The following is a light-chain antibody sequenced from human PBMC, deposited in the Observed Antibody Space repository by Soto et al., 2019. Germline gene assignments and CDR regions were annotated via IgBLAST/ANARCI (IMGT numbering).Light chain of an antibody. CDR3: LVFCGGALV. J-gene: IGLJ3*02. CDR1: TGAVTSGYY. CDR2: STN. Sequence: QAVVTQEPSLTVSPGGTVTLTCASSTGAVTSGYYPNWFQQKPGQAPRPLIYSTNIRHSWTPARFSGSLLGGKAALTLSGVQDEAEYEYYCLVFCGGALVFGGGTKLTVL. V-gene: IGLV7-43*01.